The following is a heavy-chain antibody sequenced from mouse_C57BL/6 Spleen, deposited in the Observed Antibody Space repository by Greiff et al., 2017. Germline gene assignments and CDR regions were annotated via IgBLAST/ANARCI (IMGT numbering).Heavy chain of an antibody. J-gene: IGHJ4*01. CDR3: ARLFGRGYAMDY. CDR1: GYTFTSYW. Sequence: QVQLQQPGAELVMPGASVKLSCKASGYTFTSYWMHWVKQRPGQGLEWIGEIDPSDSYTNYNQKFKGKSTLTVDKSSSTAYMQLSSLTSEDSAVXYCARLFGRGYAMDYWGQGTSVTVSS. D-gene: IGHD1-1*01. CDR2: IDPSDSYT. V-gene: IGHV1-69*01.